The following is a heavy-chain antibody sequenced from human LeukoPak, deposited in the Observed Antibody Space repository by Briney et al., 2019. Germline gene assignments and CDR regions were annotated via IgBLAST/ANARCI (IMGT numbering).Heavy chain of an antibody. Sequence: SETLSLTCTVSGGSISSYYWSWIRQPPGKGLEWIGYIYYSGSTNYNPSLKSRVTISVDTSKNQFSLKLSSVTAADTAVYYCARGSSYCGGDCYSYWGQGTLVTVSS. J-gene: IGHJ4*02. V-gene: IGHV4-59*12. D-gene: IGHD2-21*02. CDR3: ARGSSYCGGDCYSY. CDR1: GGSISSYY. CDR2: IYYSGST.